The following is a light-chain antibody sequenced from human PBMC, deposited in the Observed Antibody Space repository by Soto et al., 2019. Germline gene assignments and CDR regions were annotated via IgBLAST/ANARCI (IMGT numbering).Light chain of an antibody. CDR1: QTINSY. J-gene: IGKJ1*01. V-gene: IGKV1-39*01. Sequence: IQMTQSPSSLSASVGDRVTITCRASQTINSYLSWYQQKPGKAPNLLISAASTLQAGVPSRFSGSESGTEFTLTISSLQPEDFDTYYCQQTYSSPWTFGQGTKVEIK. CDR2: AAS. CDR3: QQTYSSPWT.